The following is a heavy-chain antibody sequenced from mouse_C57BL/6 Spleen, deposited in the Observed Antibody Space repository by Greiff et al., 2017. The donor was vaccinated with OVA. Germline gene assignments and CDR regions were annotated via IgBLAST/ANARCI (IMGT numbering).Heavy chain of an antibody. D-gene: IGHD2-4*01. CDR3: AIYYDYVYYAMDY. V-gene: IGHV1-64*01. CDR2: IHPNSGST. Sequence: VQLQQPGAELVKPGASVKLSCKASGYTFTSYWMHWVKQRPGQGLEWIGMIHPNSGSTNYNEKFKSKATLTVDKSSSTAYMQLSSLTSEDSAVYYCAIYYDYVYYAMDYWGQGTSVTVSS. CDR1: GYTFTSYW. J-gene: IGHJ4*01.